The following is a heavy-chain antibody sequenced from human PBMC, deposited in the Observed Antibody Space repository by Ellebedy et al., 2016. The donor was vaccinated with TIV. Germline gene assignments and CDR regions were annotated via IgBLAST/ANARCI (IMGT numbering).Heavy chain of an antibody. Sequence: PGGSLRLSCAASGLTFSSHVMSWVRQAPGKGLEWVSSITESGGNTYYADSVKGRFTISRDNSKDTLFLQMNSLRAEDTAIYFCARDPVGVGPAFDVWGQGTMVTVSS. J-gene: IGHJ3*01. CDR2: ITESGGNT. D-gene: IGHD4-23*01. V-gene: IGHV3-23*01. CDR1: GLTFSSHV. CDR3: ARDPVGVGPAFDV.